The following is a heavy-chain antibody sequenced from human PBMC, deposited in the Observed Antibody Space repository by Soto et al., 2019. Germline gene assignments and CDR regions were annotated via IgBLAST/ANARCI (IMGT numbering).Heavy chain of an antibody. Sequence: SETLSLTCTVSGGSVSGGSFYWSWIRQPPGKGLEWIGYISYSGSTNYTPSLKSRVTISSDTSNNQFSLKMSSVTAADTAIYYCARHTTVTNIDYWGRGTLVTVS. V-gene: IGHV4-61*01. CDR1: GGSVSGGSFY. CDR3: ARHTTVTNIDY. D-gene: IGHD4-17*01. CDR2: ISYSGST. J-gene: IGHJ4*02.